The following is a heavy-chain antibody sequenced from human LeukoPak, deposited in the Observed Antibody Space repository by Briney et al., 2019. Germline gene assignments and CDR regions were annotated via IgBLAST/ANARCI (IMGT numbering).Heavy chain of an antibody. J-gene: IGHJ4*02. CDR1: GFTFSGYG. CDR3: ARAYYSDINYYPYIGY. D-gene: IGHD3-22*01. Sequence: GGSLRLSCAASGFTFSGYGMHWVRQAPGKGLEWVAVIRYDGNNKFYVDSVRGRFTISRDNSKNTLYLQMNSLKAEDTAVYYCARAYYSDINYYPYIGYWGQGVLVTVSS. CDR2: IRYDGNNK. V-gene: IGHV3-33*01.